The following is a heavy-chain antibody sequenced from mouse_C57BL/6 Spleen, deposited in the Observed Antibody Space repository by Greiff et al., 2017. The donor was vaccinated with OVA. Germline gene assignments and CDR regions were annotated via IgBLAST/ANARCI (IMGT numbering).Heavy chain of an antibody. D-gene: IGHD3-2*02. V-gene: IGHV1-62-2*01. CDR2: FYPGSGSI. CDR1: GYTFTEYT. CDR3: ARHEEEPYAQASWFAY. J-gene: IGHJ3*01. Sequence: VKLVESGAELVKPGASVKLSCKASGYTFTEYTIHWVKQRSGQGLEWIGWFYPGSGSIKYNEKFKDKATLTADKSSSTVYMELSRLTSEDSAVYFCARHEEEPYAQASWFAYWGQGTLVTVSA.